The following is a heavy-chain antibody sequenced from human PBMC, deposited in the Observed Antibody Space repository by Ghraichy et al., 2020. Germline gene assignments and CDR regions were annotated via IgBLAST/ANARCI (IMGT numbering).Heavy chain of an antibody. CDR2: INHSGST. CDR3: ARAGGTGPYGDYVRIDY. CDR1: GGSFSGYY. V-gene: IGHV4-34*01. Sequence: SQTLSLTCAVYGGSFSGYYWSWIRQPPGKGLEWIGEINHSGSTNYNPSLKSRVTISVDTSKNQFSLKLSSVTAADTAVYYCARAGGTGPYGDYVRIDYWGQGTLVTVSS. D-gene: IGHD4-17*01. J-gene: IGHJ4*02.